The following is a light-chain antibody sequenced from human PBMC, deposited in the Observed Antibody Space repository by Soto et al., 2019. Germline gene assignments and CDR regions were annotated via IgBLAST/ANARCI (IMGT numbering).Light chain of an antibody. Sequence: QSALTQPPSASGSPGQSVTISCTGTSSDVGGYNFVSWYQQQPGKAPKLLIYEVSKRPSGVPDRFSGSKSGYTASLTVSGIQAEDEADYYCSSYGGSNNLKWLCGGGTKLTVL. CDR1: SSDVGGYNF. J-gene: IGLJ3*02. CDR2: EVS. CDR3: SSYGGSNNLKWL. V-gene: IGLV2-8*01.